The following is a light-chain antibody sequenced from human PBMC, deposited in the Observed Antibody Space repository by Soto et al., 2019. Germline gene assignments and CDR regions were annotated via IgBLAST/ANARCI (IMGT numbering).Light chain of an antibody. Sequence: QSALTQPPSASGSPGQSVTISCTGTSSDVDAYNYVYWYQHHPGKAPKLMIYEVTKRPSGVPDRFSGSKSGNTASLPVAGLLAEDEADYYCSSYAGINNLVFGGGTKVTVL. CDR1: SSDVDAYNY. J-gene: IGLJ2*01. CDR2: EVT. V-gene: IGLV2-8*01. CDR3: SSYAGINNLV.